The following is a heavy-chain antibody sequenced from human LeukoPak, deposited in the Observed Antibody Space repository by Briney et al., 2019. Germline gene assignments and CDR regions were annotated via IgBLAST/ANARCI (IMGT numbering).Heavy chain of an antibody. Sequence: GGSLRLSCAASGFTFSSYGMHWVRQAPGKGLEWVAFIRYDGSSKYYADSVKGRFTISRDNSKNTLYLQMNSLRAEDTAVYYCAKTAAIVVVVAANDYWGQGTLVTVSS. J-gene: IGHJ4*02. CDR3: AKTAAIVVVVAANDY. CDR2: IRYDGSSK. D-gene: IGHD2-15*01. CDR1: GFTFSSYG. V-gene: IGHV3-30*02.